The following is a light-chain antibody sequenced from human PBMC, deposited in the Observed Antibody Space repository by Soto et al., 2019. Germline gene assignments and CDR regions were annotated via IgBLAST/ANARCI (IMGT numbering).Light chain of an antibody. Sequence: DIQLTQSPSFLSASVGDRVTITCQASQGISSYLAWYQQKPGKAPKLLIYAASTLQSGVPSRFSGSGSGTEFTLTISSLQPEDVATYYCQQLNSYPLTFGGGTKVDIK. CDR1: QGISSY. J-gene: IGKJ4*01. CDR2: AAS. CDR3: QQLNSYPLT. V-gene: IGKV1-9*01.